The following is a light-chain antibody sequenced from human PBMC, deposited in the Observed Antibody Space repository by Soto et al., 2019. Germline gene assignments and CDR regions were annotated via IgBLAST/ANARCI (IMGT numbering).Light chain of an antibody. Sequence: EAVLTQSPATLSLSPGETATLSCRASHDVDIYVAWYQQKPGQAPRPLIYDASNRATGIPARFSGSGSGTDFTLTIRSLEPEDFAVYYCQQRKYWPPLTFGQGTRLE. J-gene: IGKJ5*01. V-gene: IGKV3-11*01. CDR3: QQRKYWPPLT. CDR1: HDVDIY. CDR2: DAS.